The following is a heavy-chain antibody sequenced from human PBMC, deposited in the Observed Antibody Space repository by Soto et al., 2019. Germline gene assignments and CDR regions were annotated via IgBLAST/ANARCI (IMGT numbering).Heavy chain of an antibody. J-gene: IGHJ4*02. CDR1: GGTFSSYA. Sequence: QVQLVQSGAEVKKPGSSVKVSCKASGGTFSSYAISWVRQAPGQGLEWMGGIIPIFGTANYAQKFQGRVTITADESASTAYMELSSLGSEDPAVYYCARAGSSSGCLDYWGQGTLVTVSS. D-gene: IGHD6-19*01. CDR2: IIPIFGTA. V-gene: IGHV1-69*12. CDR3: ARAGSSSGCLDY.